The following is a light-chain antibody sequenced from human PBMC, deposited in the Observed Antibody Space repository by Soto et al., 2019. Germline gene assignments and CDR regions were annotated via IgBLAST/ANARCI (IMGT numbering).Light chain of an antibody. J-gene: IGKJ1*01. Sequence: EVVLKQSPGTLSLTLGERVTLSCRASQTVRSIYVAWYQQKVGQAPRLLIYGVSSRVTGIPDRFSGSGSGTDFTLKISRVEAEDVGVYYCMQTIQLPWTFGQGSMVDVK. CDR2: GVS. CDR3: MQTIQLPWT. V-gene: IGKV3-20*01. CDR1: QTVRSIY.